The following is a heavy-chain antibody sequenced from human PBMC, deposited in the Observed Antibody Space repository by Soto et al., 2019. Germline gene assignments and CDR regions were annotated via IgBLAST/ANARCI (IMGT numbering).Heavy chain of an antibody. V-gene: IGHV3-21*01. J-gene: IGHJ6*02. Sequence: PGGSLRLSCAASEFPFNTYTMNWVRQTPGKGLEWVSSISGDSSYIYYADSVKGRFTISRDNAENSLYLQMNSLRAEDTAVYYCARDSRPAFSSGWSHYYGMDVWGQGTTVTVSS. CDR2: ISGDSSYI. D-gene: IGHD6-19*01. CDR1: EFPFNTYT. CDR3: ARDSRPAFSSGWSHYYGMDV.